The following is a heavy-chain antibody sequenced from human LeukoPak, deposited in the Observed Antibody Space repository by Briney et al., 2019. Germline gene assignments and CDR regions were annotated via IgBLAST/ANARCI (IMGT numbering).Heavy chain of an antibody. CDR3: ARDVSSSWYRISYYYYYMDV. CDR1: GGSISSSSYY. CDR2: IYYSGST. J-gene: IGHJ6*03. D-gene: IGHD6-13*01. Sequence: KPSETLSLTCTVSGGSISSSSYYWGWIRQPPGKGLEWIGSIYYSGSTYYNPSLKSRVTISVDTSKNQFSLKLSSVTAADTAVYYCARDVSSSWYRISYYYYYMDVWGKGTTVTVSS. V-gene: IGHV4-39*07.